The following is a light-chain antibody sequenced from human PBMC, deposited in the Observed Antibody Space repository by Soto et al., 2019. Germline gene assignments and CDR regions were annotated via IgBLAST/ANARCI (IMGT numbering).Light chain of an antibody. CDR3: QQYNNWPPDRT. V-gene: IGKV3-15*01. Sequence: EIVMTQSPATLSVSPGERATLSCRASQSVSSNLAWYQQKPGQAPRLLIYGSSTSATGIPARFSGSGSGTEFTLTISSLHAEDFAIYFCQQYNNWPPDRTFGQGTKVEIK. J-gene: IGKJ1*01. CDR1: QSVSSN. CDR2: GSS.